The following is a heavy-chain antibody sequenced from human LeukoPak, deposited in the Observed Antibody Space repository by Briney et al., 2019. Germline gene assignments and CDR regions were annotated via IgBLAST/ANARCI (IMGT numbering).Heavy chain of an antibody. CDR3: ARGRSGYILLDY. V-gene: IGHV1-69*06. CDR2: IIPIFGTT. D-gene: IGHD5-12*01. J-gene: IGHJ4*02. Sequence: SVKVSCKASGGTFSNYAISWVRQAPGQGLEWMGEIIPIFGTTNYAQKFQGRVTITADNSTSTAYMELNSLRSEDTAVYYCARGRSGYILLDYWGQGTLVTVSS. CDR1: GGTFSNYA.